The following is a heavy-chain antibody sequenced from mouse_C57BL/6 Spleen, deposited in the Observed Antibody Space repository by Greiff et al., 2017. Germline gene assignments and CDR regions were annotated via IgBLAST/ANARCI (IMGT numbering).Heavy chain of an antibody. V-gene: IGHV1-42*01. D-gene: IGHD2-3*01. CDR1: GYSFTGYY. J-gene: IGHJ4*01. CDR3: SSKVYYGYYNYAMDY. CDR2: INHSTGGT. Sequence: VQLQQSGPELVKPGALVKISWKASGYSFTGYYMNWVKQSPEKSLEWIGEINHSTGGTTYNQKFKAKATLTVDKYSSTAYMQLKSLTSEDSAVYYCSSKVYYGYYNYAMDYWGQGTSVTVSS.